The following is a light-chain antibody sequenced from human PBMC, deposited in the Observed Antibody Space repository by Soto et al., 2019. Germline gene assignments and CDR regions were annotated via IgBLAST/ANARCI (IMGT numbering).Light chain of an antibody. Sequence: QPVLTQPASVSGTLDQLITISCTGTSSDDGDYNYVSWYHQQPDTAPKLMISEVSNRPSGDSNRLSGSMSGNTASLLISGPQAEDEADYYCCSFTGITTCVFGAGTKVTVL. J-gene: IGLJ1*01. CDR1: SSDDGDYNY. V-gene: IGLV2-14*01. CDR2: EVS. CDR3: CSFTGITTCV.